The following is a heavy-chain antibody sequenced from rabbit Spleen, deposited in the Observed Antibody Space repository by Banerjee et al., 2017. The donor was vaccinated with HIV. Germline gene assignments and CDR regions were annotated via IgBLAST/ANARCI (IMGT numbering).Heavy chain of an antibody. CDR3: ARDTGSSFSSYGMDL. V-gene: IGHV1S40*01. CDR2: IAGSGSGFT. J-gene: IGHJ6*01. Sequence: QSLEESGGDLVKPGASLTLTCTASGFSFSSSDYMCWVHQAPGKGLEWISCIAGSGSGFTYSATWAKGRFTCSKTSSTTVTLQMTSLTVADTATYFCARDTGSSFSSYGMDLWGQGTLVTVS. D-gene: IGHD8-1*01. CDR1: GFSFSSSDY.